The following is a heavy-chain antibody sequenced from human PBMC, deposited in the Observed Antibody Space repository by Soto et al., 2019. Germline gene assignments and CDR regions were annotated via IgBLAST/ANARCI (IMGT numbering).Heavy chain of an antibody. CDR1: GGTFSSYT. D-gene: IGHD5-12*01. V-gene: IGHV1-69*08. J-gene: IGHJ6*03. Sequence: QVQLVQSGAEVKKPGSSVKVSCKASGGTFSSYTISWVRQAPGQGLEWMGRIIPILGIANYAQKFQGRVTITADKSTSTAYMELSSLRSEDTAVYYCARDLVATNYYYYYMDVWGKGTTVTVS. CDR2: IIPILGIA. CDR3: ARDLVATNYYYYYMDV.